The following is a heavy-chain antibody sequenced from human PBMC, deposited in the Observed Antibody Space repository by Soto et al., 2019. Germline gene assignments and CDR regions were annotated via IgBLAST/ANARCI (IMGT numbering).Heavy chain of an antibody. Sequence: QVQLVESGGGVVQPGRSLRLSCAASGFTFSSYAMHWVRQAPGKGLEWVAVISYDGSNKYYADSVKGRFTISRDNSKNTLYLQRNSLRAEDTAVYYCARSVSSWYKSNSFDYWGQGTLVTVSS. V-gene: IGHV3-30-3*01. D-gene: IGHD6-13*01. CDR2: ISYDGSNK. J-gene: IGHJ4*02. CDR1: GFTFSSYA. CDR3: ARSVSSWYKSNSFDY.